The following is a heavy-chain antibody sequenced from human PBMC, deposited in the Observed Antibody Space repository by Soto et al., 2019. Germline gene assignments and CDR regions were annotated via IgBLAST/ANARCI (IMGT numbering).Heavy chain of an antibody. CDR2: IIPIFGTA. CDR1: GGTFSSYA. J-gene: IGHJ5*02. CDR3: ARALTSYYNWFDP. V-gene: IGHV1-69*13. Sequence: SVKVSCKASGGTFSSYAISWVRQAPGQGLEWMGGIIPIFGTANYAQKFQGRVTITADESTSTAYMELSSLRSEDTAVYYCARALTSYYNWFDPWGQGTLVTVSS. D-gene: IGHD2-2*01.